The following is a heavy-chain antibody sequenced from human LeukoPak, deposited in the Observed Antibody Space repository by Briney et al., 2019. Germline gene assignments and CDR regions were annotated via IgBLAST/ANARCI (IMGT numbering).Heavy chain of an antibody. CDR3: AADGPSGYYYMDV. V-gene: IGHV1-58*02. J-gene: IGHJ6*03. D-gene: IGHD6-25*01. CDR2: IVVGSGNT. Sequence: SVKVSCKASGFTFTSSAMQWVRQARGQRREWIGWIVVGSGNTNYAQKFQERVTITRDMSTSTAYMELSSLRSEDTAVYYCAADGPSGYYYMDVWGKGTTVTVSS. CDR1: GFTFTSSA.